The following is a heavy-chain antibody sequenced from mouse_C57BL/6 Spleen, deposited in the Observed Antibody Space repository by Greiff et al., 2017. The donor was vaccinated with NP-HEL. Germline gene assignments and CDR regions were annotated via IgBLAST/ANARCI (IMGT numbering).Heavy chain of an antibody. Sequence: VQLQQSGAELVKPGASVKLSCKASGYTFTSYWMQWVKQRPGQGLEWIGEIDPSDSYTNYNQKFKGKATLTVDTSSSTAYMQLSSLTSEDSAVYYFAKATVVAPRAMDYWGQGASVTVAS. J-gene: IGHJ4*01. D-gene: IGHD1-1*01. V-gene: IGHV1-50*01. CDR1: GYTFTSYW. CDR3: AKATVVAPRAMDY. CDR2: IDPSDSYT.